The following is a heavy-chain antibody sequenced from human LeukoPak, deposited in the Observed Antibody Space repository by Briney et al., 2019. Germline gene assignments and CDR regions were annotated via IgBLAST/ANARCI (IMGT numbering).Heavy chain of an antibody. D-gene: IGHD3-22*01. J-gene: IGHJ4*02. CDR1: GYTFSGYY. CDR3: ARVSRFYYDSSGDFDY. Sequence: ASVKVSCKASGYTFSGYYMHWVRQAPGQGLEWMGWINPNSGDTRYAQKFQGRVTMTRDTSISTSFMDLSSLRSDDTAVYYCARVSRFYYDSSGDFDYWGQGTLVTVSS. CDR2: INPNSGDT. V-gene: IGHV1-2*02.